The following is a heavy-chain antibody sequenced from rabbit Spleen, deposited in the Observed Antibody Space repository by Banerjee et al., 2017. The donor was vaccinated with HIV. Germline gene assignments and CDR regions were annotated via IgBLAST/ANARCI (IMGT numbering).Heavy chain of an antibody. CDR1: GFSFSSDYY. Sequence: QEQLVESGGDLVKPGASLTLTCTASGFSFSSDYYMCWVRQAPGKGLECGACIYPGSSASTYYANWAKGRLTISKASSTTVTLQMTSLTVADTATYFCARTGYSLSDYASLFNLWGPGTLVTVS. V-gene: IGHV1S45*01. CDR2: IYPGSSAST. D-gene: IGHD1-1*01. J-gene: IGHJ4*01. CDR3: ARTGYSLSDYASLFNL.